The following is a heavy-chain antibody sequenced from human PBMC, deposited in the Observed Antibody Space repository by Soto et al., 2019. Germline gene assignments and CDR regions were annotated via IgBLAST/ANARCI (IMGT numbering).Heavy chain of an antibody. V-gene: IGHV4-30-2*01. CDR3: ARVGETNSYYYCDY. Sequence: PSETLSVTCAVSGGSISVGGYSCSWIRQPPGKGLEWIGYIYQSGSTYYNPSLKSRVTISLDRSQNQFSLMLNSVPAADTAVSYCARVGETNSYYYCDYWGQGTMVTVSS. D-gene: IGHD3-10*01. CDR2: IYQSGST. J-gene: IGHJ4*02. CDR1: GGSISVGGYS.